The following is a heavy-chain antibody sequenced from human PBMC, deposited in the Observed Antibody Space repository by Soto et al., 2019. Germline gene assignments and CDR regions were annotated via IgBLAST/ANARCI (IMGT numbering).Heavy chain of an antibody. D-gene: IGHD7-27*01. Sequence: PSETLSLTCSVSGDSISNLDYFWAWIRQPPGQALEYIGYIYKSATTYYNPSFESRVAISVDTSKSQFSLNVTSVTAADIAVYFCARGRYCLTGRCFPNWFDSWGQGALVTVSS. J-gene: IGHJ5*01. V-gene: IGHV4-30-4*01. CDR1: GDSISNLDYF. CDR2: IYKSATT. CDR3: ARGRYCLTGRCFPNWFDS.